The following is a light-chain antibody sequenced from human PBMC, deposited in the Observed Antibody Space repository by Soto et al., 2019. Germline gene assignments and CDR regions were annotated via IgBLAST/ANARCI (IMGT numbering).Light chain of an antibody. CDR1: QNVRSNY. J-gene: IGKJ1*01. Sequence: EIVLTQSPGTLSLSPGERATLSCRASQNVRSNYLAWYQQKPGQTPRLLIYITSSRAPGIPERFSGSGSGTDFTLTISRLEPEDFAVYFCQQYGDSPWTFGQGTKVEIK. CDR2: ITS. V-gene: IGKV3-20*01. CDR3: QQYGDSPWT.